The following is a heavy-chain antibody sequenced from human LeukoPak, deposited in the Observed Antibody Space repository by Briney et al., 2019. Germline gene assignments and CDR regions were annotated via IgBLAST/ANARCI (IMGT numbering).Heavy chain of an antibody. D-gene: IGHD3-22*01. J-gene: IGHJ4*02. Sequence: PGGSLTLSCAVSGFTFSSYWMSWVRQAPGKGLEWVANINQDGSEKYYVDSVNGRVTISRDSAKNSPYLQMNSLRAEDTAVYYCARDIYSSGYFFNWGQGTLVTVSS. CDR3: ARDIYSSGYFFN. CDR1: GFTFSSYW. CDR2: INQDGSEK. V-gene: IGHV3-7*03.